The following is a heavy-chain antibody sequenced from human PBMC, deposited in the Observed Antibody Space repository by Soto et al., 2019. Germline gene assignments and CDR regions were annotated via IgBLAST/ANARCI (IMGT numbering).Heavy chain of an antibody. CDR1: GGTFSSYA. D-gene: IGHD6-13*01. V-gene: IGHV1-69*01. CDR2: IIPIFGTA. CDR3: GGIAAAGSTEYYYGMDV. Sequence: QVQLVQSGAEVKKPGSSVKVPCKASGGTFSSYAISWVRQAPGQGLEWMGGIIPIFGTANYAQKFQGRVTITAAESTSTAYMELSSLRSEDTAVYYCGGIAAAGSTEYYYGMDVWGQGTTVTVSS. J-gene: IGHJ6*02.